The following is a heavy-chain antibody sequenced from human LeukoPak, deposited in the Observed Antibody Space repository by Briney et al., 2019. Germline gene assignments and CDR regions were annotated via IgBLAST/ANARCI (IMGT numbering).Heavy chain of an antibody. J-gene: IGHJ4*02. D-gene: IGHD3-16*01. V-gene: IGHV3-48*03. CDR2: IS. CDR1: GFSFSSYE. CDR3: ARPFVWGLATQGLDY. Sequence: PGGSLRLSCAASGFSFSSYEMNWVRQAPGKGLEWVSYISATKGRFTISRDNAENSLYLQMNSLRAEDTAVYYCARPFVWGLATQGLDYWGQGTLVTVSS.